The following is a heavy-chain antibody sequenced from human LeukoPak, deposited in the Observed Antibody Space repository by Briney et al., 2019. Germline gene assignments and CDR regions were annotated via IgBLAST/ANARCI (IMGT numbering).Heavy chain of an antibody. V-gene: IGHV3-23*01. CDR2: ISGSGGST. CDR1: GFTVSSNY. D-gene: IGHD3-3*01. Sequence: PGGSLRLSCAASGFTVSSNYMSWVRQAPGKGLEWVSAISGSGGSTYYADSVRGRFTISRDNSKNTLYLQMNSLRAEDTAVYYCAKDGRVAGYYWGQGTLVTVSS. CDR3: AKDGRVAGYY. J-gene: IGHJ4*02.